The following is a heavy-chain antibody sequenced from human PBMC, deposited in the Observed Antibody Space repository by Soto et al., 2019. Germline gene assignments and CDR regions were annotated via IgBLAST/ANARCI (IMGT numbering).Heavy chain of an antibody. CDR3: ASYPRIYYYDSSGYYLAY. CDR2: IYYSGST. D-gene: IGHD3-22*01. V-gene: IGHV4-39*01. Sequence: PSETLSLTCTVSGGSISSSSYYWGWIRQPPGKGLEWIGSIYYSGSTYYNPSLKSRVTISVDTSKNQFSLKLSSVTAADTAVYYCASYPRIYYYDSSGYYLAYWGQGTLVTVSS. CDR1: GGSISSSSYY. J-gene: IGHJ4*02.